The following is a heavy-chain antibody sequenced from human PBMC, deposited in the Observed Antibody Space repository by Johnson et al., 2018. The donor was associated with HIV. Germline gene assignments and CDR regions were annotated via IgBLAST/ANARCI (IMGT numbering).Heavy chain of an antibody. CDR1: QFTFSSYY. Sequence: VQLVESGGGLAKPAWSPRLSCAASQFTFSSYYMNCVRQAPGNGLELVGQINPNGGNTYLIDSGKDRFNTSRDTAKNTLYLQMNSLRTEDTAMYYCVRDSYYVHAFDIWGQGTMVNVSS. CDR3: VRDSYYVHAFDI. V-gene: IGHV3-25*05. J-gene: IGHJ3*02. D-gene: IGHD3-10*02. CDR2: INPNGGNT.